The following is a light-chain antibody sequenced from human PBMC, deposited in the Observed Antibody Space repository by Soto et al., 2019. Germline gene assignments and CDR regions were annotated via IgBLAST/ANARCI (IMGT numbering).Light chain of an antibody. CDR3: CSYVGATTYV. CDR2: EGI. Sequence: QSVLTQPASVSGSPGQSIPISCSGTSSNIGGYNVVSWYQQHPGKAPKVIAYEGIKRPSGVSDRFAGSSTGSTDSLTISGLQAEDEAEYYGCSYVGATTYVFGSGAKVIVL. J-gene: IGLJ1*01. V-gene: IGLV2-23*01. CDR1: SSNIGGYNV.